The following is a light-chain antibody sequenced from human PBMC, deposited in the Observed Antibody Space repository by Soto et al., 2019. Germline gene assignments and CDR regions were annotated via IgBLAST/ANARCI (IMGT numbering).Light chain of an antibody. CDR1: SSDVGGYNF. CDR3: SSYTSSSPYV. V-gene: IGLV2-14*03. J-gene: IGLJ1*01. Sequence: QSVLTQPASVSGSPGQSITISCTGTSSDVGGYNFVSWYQQHPGKAPKLMIYDVNNRPSGVSKRFAGSKSGNTASLTISGLQAEDEADYYCSSYTSSSPYVFGTGTKLTVL. CDR2: DVN.